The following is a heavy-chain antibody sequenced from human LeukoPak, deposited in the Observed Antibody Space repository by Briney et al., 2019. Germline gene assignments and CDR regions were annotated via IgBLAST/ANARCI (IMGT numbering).Heavy chain of an antibody. Sequence: PGGSLRLSCAASGFTFSSYAMHWVRQAPGKGLEWVAVTSYDGSNKYYADSVKGRFTISRDNSKNTLYLQMNSLRAEDTAVYYCARGSSYDFWSGYYTGGWLDPWGQGTLVTVSS. CDR2: TSYDGSNK. CDR3: ARGSSYDFWSGYYTGGWLDP. J-gene: IGHJ5*02. CDR1: GFTFSSYA. V-gene: IGHV3-30-3*01. D-gene: IGHD3-3*01.